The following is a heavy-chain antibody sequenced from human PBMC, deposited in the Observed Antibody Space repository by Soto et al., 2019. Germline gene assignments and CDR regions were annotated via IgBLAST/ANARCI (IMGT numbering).Heavy chain of an antibody. Sequence: PSETLSLTYTVSGDSVTSVSDYWSWIRQPPGKGLEWIGYIYYSGSADYNPSLGSRVTISIDTSKNQFSLKLTSVTAADTAVYYCARGVGFGYYYYHMDLWGQGTTVTVSS. CDR3: ARGVGFGYYYYHMDL. V-gene: IGHV4-61*01. CDR1: GDSVTSVSDY. J-gene: IGHJ6*02. CDR2: IYYSGSA. D-gene: IGHD3-10*01.